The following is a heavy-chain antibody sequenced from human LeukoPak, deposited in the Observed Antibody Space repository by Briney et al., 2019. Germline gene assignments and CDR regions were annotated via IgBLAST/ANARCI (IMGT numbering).Heavy chain of an antibody. CDR3: ARVGDGDYYDSSGYFSNYYYAMDV. J-gene: IGHJ6*02. Sequence: ASVKVSCKASGYTFTGYYMHWVRQAPGQGLEWMGWINPNSGGTNYAQKLQGRVTMTTDTSTSTAYMELRSLRSDDTAVYYCARVGDGDYYDSSGYFSNYYYAMDVWGQGTTVTVSS. D-gene: IGHD3-22*01. CDR2: INPNSGGT. V-gene: IGHV1-2*02. CDR1: GYTFTGYY.